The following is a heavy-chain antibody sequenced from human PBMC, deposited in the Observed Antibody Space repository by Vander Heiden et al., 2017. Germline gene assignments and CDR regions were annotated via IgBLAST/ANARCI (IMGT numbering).Heavy chain of an antibody. D-gene: IGHD4-17*01. V-gene: IGHV1-46*01. CDR3: ARDRSGLNYGDLDY. CDR2: IKSTGDST. Sequence: QVQLVQSGSELKTPGASVKVSCKASGYTFSSYYMHWVRLAPGQGLEWMGIIKSTGDSTTYAQKFQGRVTMTRDTSTTTVYMELSNLRSEDTGVYFCARDRSGLNYGDLDYWGQGTLVTVSS. J-gene: IGHJ4*02. CDR1: GYTFSSYY.